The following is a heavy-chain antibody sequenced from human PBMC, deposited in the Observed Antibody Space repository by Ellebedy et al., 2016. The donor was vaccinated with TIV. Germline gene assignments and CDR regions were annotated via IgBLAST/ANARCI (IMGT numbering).Heavy chain of an antibody. CDR2: TYYSGST. Sequence: SQTLSLTCAVYGGSFSDYYWSWIRQPPGKGLEWIGSTYYSGSTYYNPSLKSRVTISVDTSKNQSSLKLSSVTAADTAVYYCARQGHSSGWYVGEYYFDYWGQGTLVTVSS. J-gene: IGHJ4*02. V-gene: IGHV4-34*01. CDR1: GGSFSDYY. CDR3: ARQGHSSGWYVGEYYFDY. D-gene: IGHD6-19*01.